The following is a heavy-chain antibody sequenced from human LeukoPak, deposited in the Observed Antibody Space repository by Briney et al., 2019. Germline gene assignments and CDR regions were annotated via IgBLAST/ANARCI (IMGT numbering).Heavy chain of an antibody. CDR1: GFTFSSYS. CDR3: AREGGSQTARDAFDI. D-gene: IGHD3-16*01. CDR2: ISSSSGTI. Sequence: GGSLRLSCAASGFTFSSYSMSWVRQAPGKGLEWVSYISSSSGTIYYADSVKGRLTISRDNAKNSLYLQMNSLRAEDTAVYYCAREGGSQTARDAFDIWGQGTMVTVSS. J-gene: IGHJ3*02. V-gene: IGHV3-48*01.